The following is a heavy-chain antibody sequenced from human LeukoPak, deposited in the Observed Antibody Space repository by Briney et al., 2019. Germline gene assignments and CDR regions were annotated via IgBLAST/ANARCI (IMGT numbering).Heavy chain of an antibody. CDR2: IYSGGRT. J-gene: IGHJ6*02. CDR1: GFTFSSYG. D-gene: IGHD1-26*01. CDR3: ARGNSGSSDVEYNYGMDV. Sequence: GGSLRLSCAASGFTFSSYGMHWVRQAPGKGLEWVSVIYSGGRTYYADSVKGRFTISRDNSKNTLYLQMNSLRAEDTAVYYCARGNSGSSDVEYNYGMDVWGQGTTVTVSS. V-gene: IGHV3-53*01.